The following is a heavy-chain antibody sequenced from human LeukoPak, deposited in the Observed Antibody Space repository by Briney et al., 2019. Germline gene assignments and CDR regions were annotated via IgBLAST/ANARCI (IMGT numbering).Heavy chain of an antibody. CDR1: CGSISGYY. Sequence: SETLSLTCTVSCGSISGYYWSWIRQPPGKGLEFIGYVYPSGSTNYNTSLKSRVAVSVGTSKNQFSLKLSSVTAADTAVYYCARRFNCDSTSCRGSRAFDIWGQGTMVTVSS. D-gene: IGHD2-2*01. V-gene: IGHV4-4*09. CDR2: VYPSGST. CDR3: ARRFNCDSTSCRGSRAFDI. J-gene: IGHJ3*02.